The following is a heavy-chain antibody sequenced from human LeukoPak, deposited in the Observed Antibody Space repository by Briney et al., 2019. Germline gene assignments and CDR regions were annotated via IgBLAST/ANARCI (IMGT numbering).Heavy chain of an antibody. CDR2: ISSSGSTI. J-gene: IGHJ6*03. V-gene: IGHV3-48*03. CDR1: GFTFSSYE. D-gene: IGHD3-10*02. CDR3: AELRITMIGGV. Sequence: GGSLRLSCAAPGFTFSSYEMNWVRQAPGKGLEWVSYISSSGSTIYYADSVKGRFTISRDNAKNSLYLQMNSLRAEDTAVYYCAELRITMIGGVWGKGTTVTISS.